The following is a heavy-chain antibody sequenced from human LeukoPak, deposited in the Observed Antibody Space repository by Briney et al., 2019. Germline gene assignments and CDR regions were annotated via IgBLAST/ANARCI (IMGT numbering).Heavy chain of an antibody. CDR3: ARRGGSVVVITYFDY. D-gene: IGHD3-22*01. V-gene: IGHV4-39*01. J-gene: IGHJ4*02. Sequence: PSETLSLTCTVSGGSISSSSYYWGWIRQPPGKGLEGIGSIYYSGSTYYNPSLKSRVTISVDTSKNQFSLKLSSVTAADTAVYYCARRGGSVVVITYFDYWGQGTLVTVSS. CDR2: IYYSGST. CDR1: GGSISSSSYY.